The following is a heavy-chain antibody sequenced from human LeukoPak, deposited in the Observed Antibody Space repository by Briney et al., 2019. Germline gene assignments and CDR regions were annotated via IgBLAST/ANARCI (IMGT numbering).Heavy chain of an antibody. J-gene: IGHJ4*02. CDR1: GGTFSNYA. D-gene: IGHD3-3*02. CDR2: IIPIFGTT. V-gene: IGHV1-69*05. CDR3: ARRLAPTPEVGFDY. Sequence: SVKVSCKASGGTFSNYAISWVRQAPGQGLEWMGGIIPIFGTTDYAQKLQGRVTITTDESTSTAYMELSSLRSEDTAVYYCARRLAPTPEVGFDYWGQGTLVTVSS.